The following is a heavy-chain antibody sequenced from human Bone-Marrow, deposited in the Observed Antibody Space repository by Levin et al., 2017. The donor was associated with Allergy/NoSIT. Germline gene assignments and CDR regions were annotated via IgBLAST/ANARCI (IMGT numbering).Heavy chain of an antibody. CDR2: IYPHDSHI. CDR3: ARPPTAHYPQEHFHL. Sequence: AASVKVSCKGSGYTFPNYWIGWVRQMPGKGLEWMGSIYPHDSHIKYSPSFQGQVTFSADKSTSTAYLQWSSLKASDSAIYFCARPPTAHYPQEHFHLWGQGTLVTVSS. J-gene: IGHJ1*01. D-gene: IGHD1/OR15-1a*01. V-gene: IGHV5-51*01. CDR1: GYTFPNYW.